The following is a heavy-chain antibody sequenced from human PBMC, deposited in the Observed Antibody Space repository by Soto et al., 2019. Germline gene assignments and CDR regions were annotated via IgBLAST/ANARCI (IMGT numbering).Heavy chain of an antibody. D-gene: IGHD5-12*01. CDR1: GGTFSSYA. V-gene: IGHV1-69*01. Sequence: QVQLVQSGAEVKKPGYSVKVSCKASGGTFSSYAISWVRQAPGQGLEWMGGIIPICGTANYAQKFQGRATITADESTSTACRELRSLRSDVTAVYYCARDGRNGYPLYFDYWGQGTLVTVSS. CDR3: ARDGRNGYPLYFDY. CDR2: IIPICGTA. J-gene: IGHJ4*02.